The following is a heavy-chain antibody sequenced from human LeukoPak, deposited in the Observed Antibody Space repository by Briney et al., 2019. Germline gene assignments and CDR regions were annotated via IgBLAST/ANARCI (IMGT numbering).Heavy chain of an antibody. V-gene: IGHV3-23*01. J-gene: IGHJ5*02. CDR2: ISGSGGST. CDR1: GFTFSSYA. Sequence: GXXLRLSCAASGFTFSSYAVSWVRQAPGKGVEWVSAISGSGGSTYYADSVKGRFTISRDNSKNTLYLQMNSLRAEDTAVYYCAKGSRGHCSGGSCYHTYNWFDPWGQGTLVTVSS. CDR3: AKGSRGHCSGGSCYHTYNWFDP. D-gene: IGHD2-15*01.